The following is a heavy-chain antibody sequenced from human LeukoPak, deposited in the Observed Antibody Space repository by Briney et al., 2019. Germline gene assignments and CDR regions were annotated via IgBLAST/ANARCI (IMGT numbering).Heavy chain of an antibody. CDR3: ARDKATYYYDSSPEGY. CDR1: GFTFSSYE. CDR2: ISSSGSTI. J-gene: IGHJ4*02. D-gene: IGHD3-22*01. Sequence: GGSLRLSCAASGFTFSSYEMNWVRQAPGKGLEWVSYISSSGSTIYYADSVEGRFTISRDNAKNSLYLQMNSLRAEDTAVYYCARDKATYYYDSSPEGYWGQGTLVTVSS. V-gene: IGHV3-48*03.